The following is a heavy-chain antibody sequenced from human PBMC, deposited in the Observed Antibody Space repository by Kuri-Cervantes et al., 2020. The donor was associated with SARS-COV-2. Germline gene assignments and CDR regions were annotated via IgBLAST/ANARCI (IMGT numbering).Heavy chain of an antibody. D-gene: IGHD4-11*01. Sequence: ASVKVSCKASGYTFTGYYMHWVRQAPGQGLEWMGWINPNSGGTNYAQKLQGRVTMTRDTSISTAYMELSRLRSDDTAVYYCASNSNYWYYGMDVWGQGTTVTVSS. V-gene: IGHV1-2*02. CDR3: ASNSNYWYYGMDV. J-gene: IGHJ6*02. CDR1: GYTFTGYY. CDR2: INPNSGGT.